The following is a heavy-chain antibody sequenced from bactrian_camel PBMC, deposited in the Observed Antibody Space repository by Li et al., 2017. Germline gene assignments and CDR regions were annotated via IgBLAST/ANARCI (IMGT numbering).Heavy chain of an antibody. CDR2: SDVYRT. D-gene: IGHD3*01. CDR1: GFTVSSYC. CDR3: AARPTYCSSSRDFGY. J-gene: IGHJ6*01. V-gene: IGHV3S55*01. Sequence: HVQLVESGGGSVQAGGSLRLSCAASGFTVSSYCMAWFRQTPGKEREGVATSDVYRTIYVDSEKGRFTISKDNAKNTLYLQMNSLKPEDTAMYYCAARPTYCSSSRDFGYWG.